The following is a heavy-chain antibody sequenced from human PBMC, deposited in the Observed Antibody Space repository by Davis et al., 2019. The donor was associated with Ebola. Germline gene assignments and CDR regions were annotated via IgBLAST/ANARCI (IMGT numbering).Heavy chain of an antibody. CDR1: GFTFDDYA. Sequence: SLKISCAASGFTFDDYAMHWVRQAPGKGLEWVSGISWNSGSIGYADSVKGRFTISRDNSKNTLYLQMNSLRAEDTAVYYCARVAIAVAITYYFDYWGQGTLVTVSS. V-gene: IGHV3-9*01. CDR2: ISWNSGSI. J-gene: IGHJ4*02. D-gene: IGHD6-19*01. CDR3: ARVAIAVAITYYFDY.